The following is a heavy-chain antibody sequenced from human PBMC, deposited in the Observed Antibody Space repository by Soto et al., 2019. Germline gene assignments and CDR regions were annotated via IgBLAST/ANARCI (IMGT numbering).Heavy chain of an antibody. CDR1: GASIISDGYY. CDR2: IHYSGGATYSP. D-gene: IGHD3-3*02. CDR3: ARAPIYYQVSICYQPLDP. Sequence: QVQLQESGPGLVEPSQTLSLICTVSGASIISDGYYWTWIRQHPGKGLEWLGYIHYSGGATYSPSYNPSLKSRIAISVDTSKRLFSLKLTSVSAADTDVYYWARAPIYYQVSICYQPLDPGGQGTLVTVTS. J-gene: IGHJ5*02. V-gene: IGHV4-31*03.